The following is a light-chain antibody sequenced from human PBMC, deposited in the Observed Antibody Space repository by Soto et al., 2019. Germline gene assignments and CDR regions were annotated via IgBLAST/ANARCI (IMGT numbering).Light chain of an antibody. CDR2: EVN. Sequence: QSALTQPASVSGSPGQSITISCTGTSSDVGIYDLVSWYQQLPGKAPKLMIFEVNKRPSGVSNRFSGSKSGNTASLTISGLKAEDEADYYCCSYAGTTTPAVFGGGTQLTVL. J-gene: IGLJ7*01. CDR1: SSDVGIYDL. V-gene: IGLV2-23*02. CDR3: CSYAGTTTPAV.